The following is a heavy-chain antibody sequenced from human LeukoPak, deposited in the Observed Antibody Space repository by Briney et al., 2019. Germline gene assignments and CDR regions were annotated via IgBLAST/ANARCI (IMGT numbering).Heavy chain of an antibody. CDR3: ARDIFGSGGYPDY. V-gene: IGHV3-33*01. Sequence: PGGSLRLSCAASDFSFSTYAMHWVRQAPGKGLEWVALIWHDASHTFYTDSVKGRFTISRDNSKNTVYLQMNSLGGEDTAVYYCARDIFGSGGYPDYWGQGTLVTVSS. J-gene: IGHJ4*02. CDR2: IWHDASHT. D-gene: IGHD3-10*01. CDR1: DFSFSTYA.